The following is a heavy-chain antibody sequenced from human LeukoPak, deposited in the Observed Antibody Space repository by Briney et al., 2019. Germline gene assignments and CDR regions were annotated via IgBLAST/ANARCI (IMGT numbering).Heavy chain of an antibody. Sequence: GGSLRLSCAASGFTFSTYSMNWVRQAPGKGLEWVSSISRNSRYIYYADSMRGRFTISRDNAKNSLYLQMNSLRPEDTAVYYCARVAEAAAFDSWGQGTLVTVSS. CDR2: ISRNSRYI. CDR1: GFTFSTYS. V-gene: IGHV3-21*06. CDR3: ARVAEAAAFDS. D-gene: IGHD6-13*01. J-gene: IGHJ4*02.